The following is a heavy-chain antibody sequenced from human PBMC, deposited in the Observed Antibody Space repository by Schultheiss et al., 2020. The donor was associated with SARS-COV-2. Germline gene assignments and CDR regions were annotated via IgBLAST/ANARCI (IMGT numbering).Heavy chain of an antibody. D-gene: IGHD6-19*01. CDR3: ARDAKWRVVPGYSMDV. J-gene: IGHJ6*03. CDR1: GFTFSSYG. CDR2: IWYDGSNK. Sequence: GGSLRLSCAASGFTFSSYGMHWVRQAPGKGLEWVAVIWYDGSNKYYADPVKGRFTISGDNSKNTLYLQMNSLRAEDTAMYYCARDAKWRVVPGYSMDVWGKGTTVTVSS. V-gene: IGHV3-33*01.